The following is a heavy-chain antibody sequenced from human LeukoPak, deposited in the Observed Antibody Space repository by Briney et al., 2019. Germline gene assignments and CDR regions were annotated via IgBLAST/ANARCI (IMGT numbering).Heavy chain of an antibody. D-gene: IGHD2-2*01. V-gene: IGHV1-69*05. CDR3: ARAGGSCSSTSCFFNWFDP. J-gene: IGHJ5*02. CDR1: GGTFSSYA. Sequence: GSSVKVSCKASGGTFSSYAISWVRQAPGQGLEWMGGIIPIFGTANYAQKFHGRVTMTRSTSISTAYMELSSLRSEDTAVYYCARAGGSCSSTSCFFNWFDPWGQGTLVTVSS. CDR2: IIPIFGTA.